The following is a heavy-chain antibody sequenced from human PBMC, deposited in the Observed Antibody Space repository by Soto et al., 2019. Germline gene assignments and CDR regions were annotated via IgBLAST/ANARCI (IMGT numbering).Heavy chain of an antibody. V-gene: IGHV1-69*13. CDR3: ARQIVVVPAANGGYYYGMDV. J-gene: IGHJ6*02. CDR2: IIPIFGTA. D-gene: IGHD2-2*01. CDR1: GGTFSSYA. Sequence: ASVQVSCKASGGTFSSYAISWVRQAPAQGLEWMGGIIPIFGTANYAQKFQGRVTITADESTSTAYMELSSLRSEDTAVYYCARQIVVVPAANGGYYYGMDVWGQGTMVTVSS.